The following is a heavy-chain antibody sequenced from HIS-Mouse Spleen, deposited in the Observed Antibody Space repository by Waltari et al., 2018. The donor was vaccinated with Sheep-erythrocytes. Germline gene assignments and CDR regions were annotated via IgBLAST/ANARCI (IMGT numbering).Heavy chain of an antibody. CDR1: GFTFSSYG. V-gene: IGHV3-30*18. D-gene: IGHD1-1*01. CDR2: ISYDGSNK. Sequence: VQPGRSLRLSCTASGFTFSSYGMHWVRQAPGKGLEWLAVISYDGSNKYYADSVKGRFTISRDNSKNTLYLQMNSLRAEDTAVYYCAKVRTVNYWYFDLWGRGTLVTVSS. CDR3: AKVRTVNYWYFDL. J-gene: IGHJ2*01.